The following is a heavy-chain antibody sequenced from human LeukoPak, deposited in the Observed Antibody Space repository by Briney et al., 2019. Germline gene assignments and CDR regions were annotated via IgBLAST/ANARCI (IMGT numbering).Heavy chain of an antibody. CDR1: GYTFASYD. Sequence: ASVKVSCKASGYTFASYDINWVRQATGRGLEWMGWMNPNSGNTGYAQKFQGRVTITRNTSISTAYMELSSLRSEDTAVYYCARGLGWELHSDYFDYWGQGTLVTVSS. D-gene: IGHD1-26*01. J-gene: IGHJ4*02. CDR3: ARGLGWELHSDYFDY. CDR2: MNPNSGNT. V-gene: IGHV1-8*03.